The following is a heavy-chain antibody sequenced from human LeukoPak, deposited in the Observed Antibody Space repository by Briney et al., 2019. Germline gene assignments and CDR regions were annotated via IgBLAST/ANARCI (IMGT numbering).Heavy chain of an antibody. Sequence: GGSLRLSCAASGFTFSSYGMHWVRQAPGKGLEWVAVIWYDGSNKYYADSVKGRFTISRDNSKNTLYLQMSSLRAEDTAVYYCAKGGSDWNYDFDYWGQGTLVTVSS. D-gene: IGHD1-7*01. CDR1: GFTFSSYG. J-gene: IGHJ4*02. CDR2: IWYDGSNK. V-gene: IGHV3-33*06. CDR3: AKGGSDWNYDFDY.